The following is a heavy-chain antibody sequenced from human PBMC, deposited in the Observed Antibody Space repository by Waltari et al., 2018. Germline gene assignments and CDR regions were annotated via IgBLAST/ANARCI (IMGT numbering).Heavy chain of an antibody. CDR1: GFSVSGVY. J-gene: IGHJ5*02. CDR3: ARPVGNET. Sequence: EVQLVESGGGLVQPGGSLRLSCAASGFSVSGVYMTWVRQAPGKGLQWVSIIYSGGSTYYADAVKGRFTISSDDSKNTVFLQMNSLRVDDTAVYYCARPVGNETWGQGTLVTVSS. V-gene: IGHV3-53*01. CDR2: IYSGGST. D-gene: IGHD1-26*01.